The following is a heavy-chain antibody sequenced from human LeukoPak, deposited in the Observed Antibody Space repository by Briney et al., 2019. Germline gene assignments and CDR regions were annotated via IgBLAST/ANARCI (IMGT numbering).Heavy chain of an antibody. CDR2: INPSGGST. V-gene: IGHV1-46*01. D-gene: IGHD6-13*01. J-gene: IGHJ6*03. Sequence: GASVKVSCKASGYTFTSYYMHWVRQAPGQGLEWMGLINPSGGSTSYAQKFQGRVTMTRDTSTSTVYMELSRLRSHDTAVYYCARDGFGSSWYKYMDVWGKGTTVTVSS. CDR3: ARDGFGSSWYKYMDV. CDR1: GYTFTSYY.